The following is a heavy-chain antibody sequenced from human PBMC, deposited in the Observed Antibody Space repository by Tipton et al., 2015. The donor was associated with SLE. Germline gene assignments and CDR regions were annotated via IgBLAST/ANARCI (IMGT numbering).Heavy chain of an antibody. CDR2: IWYDGSNK. CDR3: AKDPSGCSGGSCYGY. J-gene: IGHJ4*02. Sequence: SLRLSCAASGFTFSSYGMHWVRQAPGKGLEWVAVIWYDGSNKYYADSVKGRFTISRDNSKNTLYLQMNSLRAEDTAVYYCAKDPSGCSGGSCYGYWGQGPLVTVSS. CDR1: GFTFSSYG. D-gene: IGHD2-15*01. V-gene: IGHV3-33*06.